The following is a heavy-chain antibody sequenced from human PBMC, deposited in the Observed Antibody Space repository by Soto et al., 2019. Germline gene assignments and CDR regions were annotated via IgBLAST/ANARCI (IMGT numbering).Heavy chain of an antibody. J-gene: IGHJ5*02. CDR1: GGSISSGGYS. Sequence: ASETLSLTCAVSGGSISSGGYSWSWIRQPPGKGLERIGYIYHSGSTYYNPSLKSRVTISVDRSKNQFSLKLSSVTAADTAVYYCARMEQGMVPWFDPWGQGTLVTVSS. CDR2: IYHSGST. CDR3: ARMEQGMVPWFDP. D-gene: IGHD1-26*01. V-gene: IGHV4-30-2*01.